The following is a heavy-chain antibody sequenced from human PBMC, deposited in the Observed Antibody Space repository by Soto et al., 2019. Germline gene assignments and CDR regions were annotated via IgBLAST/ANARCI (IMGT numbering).Heavy chain of an antibody. CDR2: IYCSGST. V-gene: IGHV4-31*03. Sequence: SETLSLTCTVSGGYISSGGYYWSWIRQHPGKGLEWIGYIYCSGSTYYNPSLKSRVTISVDTSKNQFSLKLSSVTAADTAVYYCARDTNYYYGMDVWGQGTTVTVSS. CDR1: GGYISSGGYY. J-gene: IGHJ6*02. D-gene: IGHD1-26*01. CDR3: ARDTNYYYGMDV.